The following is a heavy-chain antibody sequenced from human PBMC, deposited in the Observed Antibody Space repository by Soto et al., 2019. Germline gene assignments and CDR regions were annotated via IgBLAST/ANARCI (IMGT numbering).Heavy chain of an antibody. D-gene: IGHD3-3*02. Sequence: GASVKVSCKVSGYTLTELSMHWVRQAPGKGLEWMGGFDPEDGETIYAQKFQGRVTMTEDTSTDTAYMELSSLRSEDTAVYYCATSFRLRSYYYYGMDVWGQGTTVTVSS. CDR3: ATSFRLRSYYYYGMDV. CDR1: GYTLTELS. V-gene: IGHV1-24*01. CDR2: FDPEDGET. J-gene: IGHJ6*02.